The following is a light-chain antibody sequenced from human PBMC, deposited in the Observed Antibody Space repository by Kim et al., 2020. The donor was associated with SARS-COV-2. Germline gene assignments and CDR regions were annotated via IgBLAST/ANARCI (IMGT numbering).Light chain of an antibody. J-gene: IGLJ2*01. CDR1: SSNIGSNT. CDR2: SNN. V-gene: IGLV1-44*01. CDR3: AAWDDSLNGVV. Sequence: GHRVTISCCGSSSNIGSNTVNWYQQLPGTAPKLLIYSNNQRPSGVPDRFSGSKSGTSASLAISGLQSEDEADYYCAAWDDSLNGVVFGGGTQLTVL.